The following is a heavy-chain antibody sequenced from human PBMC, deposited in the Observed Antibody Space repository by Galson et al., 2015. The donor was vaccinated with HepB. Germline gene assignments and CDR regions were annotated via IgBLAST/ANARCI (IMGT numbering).Heavy chain of an antibody. D-gene: IGHD5-18*01. V-gene: IGHV3-21*01. CDR2: ISSSSSFI. Sequence: SLRLSCAASGFTLSYYSMNWVRQAPGKGLEWVSAISSSSSFIYYADSVKGRFTITRDNAKNSLFLQMNSLRADDTALYYCARGWEDTGFLVDPWGQGTLVTVSS. CDR3: ARGWEDTGFLVDP. J-gene: IGHJ5*02. CDR1: GFTLSYYS.